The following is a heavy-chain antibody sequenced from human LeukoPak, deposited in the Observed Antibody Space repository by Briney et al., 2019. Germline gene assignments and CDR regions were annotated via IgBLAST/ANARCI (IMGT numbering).Heavy chain of an antibody. CDR1: GSSIRTYS. J-gene: IGHJ6*02. CDR3: ALTPLGDYYYYGMDV. V-gene: IGHV4-59*08. D-gene: IGHD2-15*01. CDR2: IYYSGST. Sequence: SETLSLTCTVSGSSIRTYSWSWIRQPPGKGLEWIGYIYYSGSTNYNPSLKSRVTISVDTSKNQFSLKLSSVTAADTAVYYCALTPLGDYYYYGMDVWGQGTTVTVSS.